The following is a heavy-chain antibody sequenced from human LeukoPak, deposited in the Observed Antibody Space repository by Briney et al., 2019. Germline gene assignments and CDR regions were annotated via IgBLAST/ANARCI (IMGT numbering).Heavy chain of an antibody. J-gene: IGHJ4*02. CDR3: ARLAAGAYGQLDF. V-gene: IGHV5-51*01. Sequence: GESLKISCNVSGYTFTNYWSSGVRQMLAKGLDWMGIIYPGDADTRYSPSFQGQVTISADKSISTAYLPWSRLKAADTAMHYCARLAAGAYGQLDFWGQGTLVTVSS. CDR1: GYTFTNYW. D-gene: IGHD6-19*01. CDR2: IYPGDADT.